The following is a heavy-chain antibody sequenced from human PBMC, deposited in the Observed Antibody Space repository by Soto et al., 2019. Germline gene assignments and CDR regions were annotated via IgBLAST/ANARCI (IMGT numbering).Heavy chain of an antibody. J-gene: IGHJ5*02. D-gene: IGHD3-10*01. V-gene: IGHV1-24*01. CDR2: FDPEDGET. CDR3: ATYITMVRGDNSWFDP. Sequence: ASLNVSCKFSGYPLTELSMHWVRQAPGKGLEWMGGFDPEDGETIYAQKFQGRVTMTEDTSTDTAYMELSSLRSEDTAVYYCATYITMVRGDNSWFDPWGQGTLVTVSS. CDR1: GYPLTELS.